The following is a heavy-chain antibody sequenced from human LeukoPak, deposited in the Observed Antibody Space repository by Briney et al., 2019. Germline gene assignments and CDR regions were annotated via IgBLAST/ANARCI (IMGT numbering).Heavy chain of an antibody. CDR3: AKDFYDFWSGKGSWFDP. Sequence: GGSLRLSCAASGFTFDDYAMHWVRQAPGKGLEWVSGISWNSGSIGYADSVKGRSTISRDNAKNSLYLQMNSLRAEDTALYYCAKDFYDFWSGKGSWFDPWGQGTLVTVSS. V-gene: IGHV3-9*01. CDR1: GFTFDDYA. J-gene: IGHJ5*02. D-gene: IGHD3-3*01. CDR2: ISWNSGSI.